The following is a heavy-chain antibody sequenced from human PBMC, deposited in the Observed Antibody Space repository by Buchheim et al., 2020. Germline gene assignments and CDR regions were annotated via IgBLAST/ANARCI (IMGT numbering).Heavy chain of an antibody. CDR2: IWYDGSNK. D-gene: IGHD4-17*01. CDR3: ARDLYGDYAFDY. J-gene: IGHJ4*02. CDR1: GFTFSSYA. V-gene: IGHV3-33*08. Sequence: QVQLVESGGGVVQPGRSLRLSCAASGFTFSSYALHWVRQAPGKGLEWVAVIWYDGSNKYYADSVKGRFTISRDNSKNTLYLQMNSLRAEDTAVYYCARDLYGDYAFDYWGQGTL.